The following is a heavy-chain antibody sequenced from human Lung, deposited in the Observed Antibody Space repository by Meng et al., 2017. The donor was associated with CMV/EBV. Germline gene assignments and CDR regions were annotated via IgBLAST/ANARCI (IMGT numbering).Heavy chain of an antibody. CDR3: TTDRPMSGGKTHDY. V-gene: IGHV3/OR16-13*01. CDR2: INSDGSST. J-gene: IGHJ4*02. CDR1: GFTFSSYW. Sequence: VQSVGSGGGLVQPGGSLRLSCAASGFTFSSYWMHWVRQAPGKGLVWVSRINSDGSSTSYADSMKGQFTISRDNAKNTLYLQMNSLRAEDMAVYYCTTDRPMSGGKTHDYWGQGTLVTVSS. D-gene: IGHD4-23*01.